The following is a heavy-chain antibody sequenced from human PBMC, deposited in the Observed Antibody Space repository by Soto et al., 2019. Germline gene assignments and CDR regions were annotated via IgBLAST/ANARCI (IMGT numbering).Heavy chain of an antibody. Sequence: SETLSLTCTVSGASVSTGAYYWGWVRQRPGRGLEWIGYVYESGYTYYNMSLKSRLTISIDRSNNQFSLGLTSVTAADTAVYYCVRPVPHTAMLYPWLDPWGQGTMVTVSS. CDR1: GASVSTGAYY. CDR3: VRPVPHTAMLYPWLDP. D-gene: IGHD5-18*01. J-gene: IGHJ5*02. CDR2: VYESGYT. V-gene: IGHV4-31*02.